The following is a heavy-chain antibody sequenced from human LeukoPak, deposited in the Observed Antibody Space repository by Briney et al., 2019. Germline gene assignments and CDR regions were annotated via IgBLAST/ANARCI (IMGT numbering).Heavy chain of an antibody. CDR1: EFTFSSYS. CDR3: ARDFNSRQFDY. V-gene: IGHV3-53*01. J-gene: IGHJ4*02. D-gene: IGHD6-13*01. CDR2: IYIDGST. Sequence: GGSLRLSCAASEFTFSSYSMNWVRQAPGKGLEWVSVIYIDGSTYYADSVQGRFTISRDNSKNTLYLQMNSLTAEDTAVYYCARDFNSRQFDYWGQGALVTVSS.